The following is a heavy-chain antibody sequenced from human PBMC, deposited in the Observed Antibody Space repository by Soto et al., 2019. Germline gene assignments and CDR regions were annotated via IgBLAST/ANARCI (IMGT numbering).Heavy chain of an antibody. J-gene: IGHJ4*02. Sequence: QVQLVQSGAEAKKPGSSVKVSCKASGGTFNNYVLNWVRQAPGQGLEWVGGIIPSSQKTNYAQKFQGRLTITADAKIVYMELSSLRSDDTALYFCARRHVSSVHSLRFDYWGQGTRVTVSS. CDR2: IIPSSQKT. D-gene: IGHD2-21*01. V-gene: IGHV1-69*01. CDR3: ARRHVSSVHSLRFDY. CDR1: GGTFNNYV.